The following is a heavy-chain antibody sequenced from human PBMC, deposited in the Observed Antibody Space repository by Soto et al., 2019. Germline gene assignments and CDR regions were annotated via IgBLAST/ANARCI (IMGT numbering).Heavy chain of an antibody. D-gene: IGHD3-10*01. CDR1: GGSISSYY. J-gene: IGHJ6*03. Sequence: SETLSLTCTVSGGSISSYYWSWIRQPPGKGLEWIGYIYYSGSTNYNPSLKSRVTISVDTSKNQLSLKLSSVTAAGTAVYYCARRLQGHGSGSYNYYMDVWGKGTTVTVSS. CDR2: IYYSGST. CDR3: ARRLQGHGSGSYNYYMDV. V-gene: IGHV4-59*08.